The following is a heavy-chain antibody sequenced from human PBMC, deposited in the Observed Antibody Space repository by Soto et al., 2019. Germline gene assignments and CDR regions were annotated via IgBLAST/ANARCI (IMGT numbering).Heavy chain of an antibody. D-gene: IGHD3-16*01. J-gene: IGHJ6*02. CDR3: ARPTETLVWGAMVSYAGMDV. CDR2: IYAGDSDT. Sequence: PGESRKVACKGSGDTFTSYWIVSVRHRPGKGLEWMGIIYAGDSDTRYSPSFQGQVTISADKSISTAYLQWSSLKASDTAMYYCARPTETLVWGAMVSYAGMDVWAQRNTLPVS. CDR1: GDTFTSYW. V-gene: IGHV5-51*01.